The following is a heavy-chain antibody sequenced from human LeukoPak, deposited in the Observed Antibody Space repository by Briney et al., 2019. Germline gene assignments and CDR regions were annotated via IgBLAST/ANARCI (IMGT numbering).Heavy chain of an antibody. CDR1: GFTFSSYS. CDR2: ISGSSSYI. V-gene: IGHV3-21*01. Sequence: GGSLRLSCAASGFTFSSYSMNWVRQAPGKGLEWVSSISGSSSYIYYAGSVKGRFTISRDNAKNSLYLQMNSLRAEDTAVYYCAGTQLPFDYWGQGTLVTVSS. D-gene: IGHD1-1*01. J-gene: IGHJ4*02. CDR3: AGTQLPFDY.